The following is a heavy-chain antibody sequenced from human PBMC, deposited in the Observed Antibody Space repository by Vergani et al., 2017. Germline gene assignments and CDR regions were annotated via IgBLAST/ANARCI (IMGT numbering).Heavy chain of an antibody. D-gene: IGHD1-26*01. CDR3: ARTGGPTTLPYYYYGMDV. V-gene: IGHV4-39*01. J-gene: IGHJ6*02. CDR2: IYYSGST. CDR1: GGSISSSSYY. Sequence: QLQLQESGPGLVKPSETLSLTCTVSGGSISSSSYYWGWIRQPPGKGLEWIGSIYYSGSTYYNPSLKSRVTISVDTSKNQFSLKLSSVTAADTAVYYCARTGGPTTLPYYYYGMDVWGQGTTVTVSS.